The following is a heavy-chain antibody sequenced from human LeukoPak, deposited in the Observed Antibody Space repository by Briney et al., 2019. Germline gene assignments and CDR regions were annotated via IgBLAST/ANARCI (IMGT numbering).Heavy chain of an antibody. V-gene: IGHV4-59*01. J-gene: IGHJ2*01. Sequence: SETLSLTCTVSGGSISSYYWSWIRQPPGKGLEWIGYVYYSGTTNYKYKSSLKSRVTISVDTSKNQFSLRLSSVTAADTAVYYCARSDRDLWYFDLWGRGTLVTVSS. CDR3: ARSDRDLWYFDL. CDR1: GGSISSYY. CDR2: VYYSGTT.